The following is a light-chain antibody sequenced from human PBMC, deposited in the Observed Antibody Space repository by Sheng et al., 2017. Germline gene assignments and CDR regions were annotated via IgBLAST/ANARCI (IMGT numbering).Light chain of an antibody. J-gene: IGLJ1*01. CDR2: EGS. CDR3: CSYAGTTTFYV. Sequence: QSALTQPPSASGSPGQSVTISCTGTSSDIGSYNLVSWYQQHAGKAPKLLIYEGSKRPSGVSNRFSGSKSGNTASLTISGLQAEDEADYYCCSYAGTTTFYVFGTGTKVTVL. CDR1: SSDIGSYNL. V-gene: IGLV2-23*01.